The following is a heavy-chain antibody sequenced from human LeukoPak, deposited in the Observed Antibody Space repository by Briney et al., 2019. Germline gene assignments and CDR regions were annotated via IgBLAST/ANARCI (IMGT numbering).Heavy chain of an antibody. V-gene: IGHV3-30*14. CDR2: ISYDGSET. D-gene: IGHD3-9*01. CDR3: SSRGDRYYFDY. Sequence: QPGESLRLSCAAFGFTVSNNYMSWVRQAPGKGLEWVAVISYDGSETSYAHSVRGRFTISRDNSRNTVSLEMNTLKPEDTAVYFCSSRGDRYYFDYWGHGTLVTVSS. J-gene: IGHJ4*03. CDR1: GFTVSNNY.